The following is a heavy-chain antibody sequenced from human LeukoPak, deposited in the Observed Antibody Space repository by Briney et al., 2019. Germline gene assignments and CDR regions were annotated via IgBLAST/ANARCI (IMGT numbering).Heavy chain of an antibody. V-gene: IGHV1-46*01. CDR2: INPCGGST. Sequence: ASVKVSCKASGYTFTSYYMHWVRQAPGQGHEWMGIINPCGGSTSYAQKFQGRVTMTTDTSTSTVYIELSSLGTDDTTVYYWASSPWFGESDDYWGQGTLVTVSS. D-gene: IGHD3-10*01. J-gene: IGHJ4*02. CDR3: ASSPWFGESDDY. CDR1: GYTFTSYY.